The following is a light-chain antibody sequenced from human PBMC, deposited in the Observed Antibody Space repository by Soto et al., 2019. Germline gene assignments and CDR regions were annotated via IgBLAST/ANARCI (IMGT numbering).Light chain of an antibody. V-gene: IGKV3-11*01. Sequence: EIVLTQSPATLSLSPGERATLSCRASQSVSSYLAWFQQKPGQAPRLLIYDTCNRATGIPARFSGSGSGTDFTLTISSLDPEDFAVCYCQRRSNWLLTFGGGTRVEIK. CDR1: QSVSSY. CDR3: QRRSNWLLT. J-gene: IGKJ4*01. CDR2: DTC.